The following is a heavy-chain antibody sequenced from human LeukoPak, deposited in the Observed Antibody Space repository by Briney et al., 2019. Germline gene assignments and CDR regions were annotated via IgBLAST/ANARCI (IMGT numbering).Heavy chain of an antibody. CDR2: IYSGGST. CDR1: GFTVSSNY. Sequence: PGGSPRLSCAASGFTVSSNYMSWVRQAPGKGPEWVSVIYSGGSTYYADSVKGRFTISRDYSKNTLYLQMNSLRADDTAVYYCATNNFFDYWGQGTLVTVSS. V-gene: IGHV3-53*01. D-gene: IGHD5-24*01. CDR3: ATNNFFDY. J-gene: IGHJ4*02.